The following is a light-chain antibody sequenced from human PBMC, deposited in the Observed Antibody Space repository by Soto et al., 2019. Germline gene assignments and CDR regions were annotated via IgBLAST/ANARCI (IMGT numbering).Light chain of an antibody. CDR2: RND. J-gene: IGLJ2*01. V-gene: IGLV1-47*01. CDR1: SSTIGYNF. Sequence: QSVLTQPPSASGTPGQRVTISCSGSSSTIGYNFVYWYQQVPGTAPKLLIYRNDQRPSGVPDRFSGSKSGTSASLPISGLRSEDEADYYCAAWDDSLSVGVFGGGTKLTVL. CDR3: AAWDDSLSVGV.